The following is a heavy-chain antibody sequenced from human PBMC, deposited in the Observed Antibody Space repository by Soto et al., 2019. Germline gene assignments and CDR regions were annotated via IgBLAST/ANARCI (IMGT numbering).Heavy chain of an antibody. Sequence: PGGSLRLSCAAYGFTFSSYSMSWVRQAPGKGLEWVSAISGSGGSTYYADSVKGRFTISRDNSKNTLYLQMNSLRAEDTAVYYCAKVRMEQQLPSEYFYYWGQGTLVTVSS. CDR3: AKVRMEQQLPSEYFYY. V-gene: IGHV3-23*01. D-gene: IGHD6-13*01. CDR2: ISGSGGST. J-gene: IGHJ4*02. CDR1: GFTFSSYS.